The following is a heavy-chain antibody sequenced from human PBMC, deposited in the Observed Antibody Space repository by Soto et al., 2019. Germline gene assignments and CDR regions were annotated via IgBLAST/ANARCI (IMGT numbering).Heavy chain of an antibody. V-gene: IGHV4-34*01. CDR1: GGSFSGYY. Sequence: SETLSLTCAVYGGSFSGYYWSWIRQPPGKGLEWIGEINHSGSTNYNPSLKSRVTISVDTSKNQFSLQLNSVTPEDTAVYYCARASGWYNVPLDYWGQGTVVTVSS. CDR3: ARASGWYNVPLDY. D-gene: IGHD6-19*01. CDR2: INHSGST. J-gene: IGHJ4*02.